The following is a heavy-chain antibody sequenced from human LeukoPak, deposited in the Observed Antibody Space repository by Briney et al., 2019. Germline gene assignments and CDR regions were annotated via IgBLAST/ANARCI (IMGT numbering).Heavy chain of an antibody. J-gene: IGHJ4*02. D-gene: IGHD3-16*02. Sequence: NPSETLSLTCTVSGDSIRRDNYYWGWIRQPPGKGLEWIGSIYCSGSTYYNPSLKSRVSISVDPSKSQFSLKLTSVTAADTAVYYCATHPLLDYWGQGSLVTVSS. CDR1: GDSIRRDNYY. V-gene: IGHV4-39*01. CDR2: IYCSGST. CDR3: ATHPLLDY.